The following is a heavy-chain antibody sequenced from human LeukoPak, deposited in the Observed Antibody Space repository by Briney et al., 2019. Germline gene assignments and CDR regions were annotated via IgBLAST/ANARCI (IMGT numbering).Heavy chain of an antibody. D-gene: IGHD3-10*01. Sequence: GGSLRLSCAASGFTFSSYAMSWVRQAPGKGLEWVSAISGSGGSTYYADSVKGRFTISRDNSKNTLYLQMNSLSAEDTAVYYCARDLHYYGSGPWGQGTLVTVSS. V-gene: IGHV3-23*01. J-gene: IGHJ5*02. CDR1: GFTFSSYA. CDR3: ARDLHYYGSGP. CDR2: ISGSGGST.